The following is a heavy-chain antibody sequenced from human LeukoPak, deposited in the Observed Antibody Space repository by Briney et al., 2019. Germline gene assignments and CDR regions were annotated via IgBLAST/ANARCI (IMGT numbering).Heavy chain of an antibody. CDR3: AREGTAGTNLNWFDP. V-gene: IGHV4-59*01. CDR2: ISYSGST. J-gene: IGHJ5*02. D-gene: IGHD1-1*01. Sequence: PSETLSLTCTVSGGSISSYYWSWIRQPPGKGLEWIGYISYSGSTNFNPSLESRVTISVDTSKNQFSLKLSSVTAADTAVYYCAREGTAGTNLNWFDPWGQGTLVTVSS. CDR1: GGSISSYY.